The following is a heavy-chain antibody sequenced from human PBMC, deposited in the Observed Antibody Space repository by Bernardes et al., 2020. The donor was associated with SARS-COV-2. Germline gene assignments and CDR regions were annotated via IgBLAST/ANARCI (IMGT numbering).Heavy chain of an antibody. D-gene: IGHD6-6*01. CDR2: IGGSGGTT. V-gene: IGHV3-23*01. CDR1: GFTFSSYA. Sequence: GGSLRLSCAASGFTFSSYAMRWVRQAPGKGLEWVSLIGGSGGTTYFANSVKGRFTISRDNSKNTLHLQMNSLRAEDTAVYYCAKIIAARSYYYNYGMDVWGQGTTVTVSS. CDR3: AKIIAARSYYYNYGMDV. J-gene: IGHJ6*02.